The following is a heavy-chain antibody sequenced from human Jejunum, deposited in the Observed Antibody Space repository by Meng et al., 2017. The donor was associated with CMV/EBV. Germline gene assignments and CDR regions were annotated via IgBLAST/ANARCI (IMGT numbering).Heavy chain of an antibody. CDR1: FTLNFDA. Sequence: FTLNFDARSWVRQAPGKGLEWVSVIYSGDSSTHYADAVKGRFTIFRDDSKNTLYLQMNSLRAEDTALYYCAKYYDSSGYSFGKHYFDYWGQGTLVTVSS. D-gene: IGHD3-22*01. CDR2: IYSGDSST. CDR3: AKYYDSSGYSFGKHYFDY. J-gene: IGHJ4*02. V-gene: IGHV3-23*03.